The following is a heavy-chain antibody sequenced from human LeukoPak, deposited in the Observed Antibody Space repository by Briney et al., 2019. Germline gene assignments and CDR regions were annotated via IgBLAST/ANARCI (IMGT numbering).Heavy chain of an antibody. J-gene: IGHJ2*01. CDR1: GYTFTRYY. D-gene: IGHD2-21*02. Sequence: ASVKVSCKASGYTFTRYYMHWVRRAPGQGLEWMGIINPSGGSTSYAQKFQGRVTMTRDMSTSTAYMELSSLRSEDTAVYYCARVLSGDSYRYWYFDLWGRGTLVTVSS. V-gene: IGHV1-46*01. CDR2: INPSGGST. CDR3: ARVLSGDSYRYWYFDL.